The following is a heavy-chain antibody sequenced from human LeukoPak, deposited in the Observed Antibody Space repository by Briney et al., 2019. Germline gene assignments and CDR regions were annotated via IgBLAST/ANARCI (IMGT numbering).Heavy chain of an antibody. J-gene: IGHJ3*02. Sequence: SETLSLTCTVSGGSISSGDYYWSWIRQPPGKGLEWIGYIYYSGSTYYNPSLKSRVTISVDTSKNQFSLKLSSVTAADTAVYYCARTPAVRGAPGSRIAFDIWGQGTMVTASS. CDR2: IYYSGST. V-gene: IGHV4-30-4*01. CDR1: GGSISSGDYY. D-gene: IGHD3-10*01. CDR3: ARTPAVRGAPGSRIAFDI.